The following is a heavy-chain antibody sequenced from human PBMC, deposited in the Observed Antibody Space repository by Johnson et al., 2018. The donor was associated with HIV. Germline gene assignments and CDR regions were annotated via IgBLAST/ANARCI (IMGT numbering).Heavy chain of an antibody. CDR2: ISWNGVSV. D-gene: IGHD1-26*01. CDR3: ARGGVGYSGSYHDAVDL. CDR1: GFTFDTYA. V-gene: IGHV3-9*01. J-gene: IGHJ3*01. Sequence: QLVESGGGVVQPGRSLRLSCTASGFTFDTYAMHWVRQVPGKGLEWVSRISWNGVSVAYADSVKGRFTISRDNAKNSLYLQMKSLRAEDTTMYYCARGGVGYSGSYHDAVDLGGQATMITISS.